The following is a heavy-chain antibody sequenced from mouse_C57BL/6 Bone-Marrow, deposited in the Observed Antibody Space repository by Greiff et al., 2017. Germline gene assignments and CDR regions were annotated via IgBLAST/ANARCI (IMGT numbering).Heavy chain of an antibody. J-gene: IGHJ4*01. V-gene: IGHV2-6-7*01. CDR1: GFSLTGNS. D-gene: IGHD1-1*01. CDR3: ARVRDYYYGGSPYFYAMDY. Sequence: VKLVESGPGLVAPSQSLSITCTVSGFSLTGNSINWVRQPPGKGLEWLGMIWGDGSTDYNSALKSRLGISKDNSKSQVFLKMNSLQTDDTTSYYCARVRDYYYGGSPYFYAMDYWGQGTSVTVSS. CDR2: IWGDGST.